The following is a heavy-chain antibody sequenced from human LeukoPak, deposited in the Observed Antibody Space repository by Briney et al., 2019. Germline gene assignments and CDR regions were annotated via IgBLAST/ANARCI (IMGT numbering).Heavy chain of an antibody. D-gene: IGHD2-2*01. CDR3: ARDCSSTSCYVSFDY. Sequence: GASVKASCKASGYTFTSYTMHWVRQAPGQRLEWMGWINAGNGNTKYSQKFQGRVTITRDTSASTAYMELSSLRSEDTAVYYCARDCSSTSCYVSFDYWGQGTLVTVSS. J-gene: IGHJ4*02. V-gene: IGHV1-3*01. CDR1: GYTFTSYT. CDR2: INAGNGNT.